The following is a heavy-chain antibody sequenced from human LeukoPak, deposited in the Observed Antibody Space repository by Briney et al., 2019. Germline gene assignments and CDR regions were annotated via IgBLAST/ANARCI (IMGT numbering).Heavy chain of an antibody. CDR3: ARVLAVAGSSWYFDL. CDR2: IYDSGST. D-gene: IGHD6-19*01. J-gene: IGHJ2*01. Sequence: SQTLSLTCTVSGGSISSGDYFWSWIRQHPGKGLEWIGYIYDSGSTYYNPSLKSRVAISVDRSKNQFSLKLSSVTAADTAVYYCARVLAVAGSSWYFDLWGRGTLVTVSS. CDR1: GGSISSGDYF. V-gene: IGHV4-31*03.